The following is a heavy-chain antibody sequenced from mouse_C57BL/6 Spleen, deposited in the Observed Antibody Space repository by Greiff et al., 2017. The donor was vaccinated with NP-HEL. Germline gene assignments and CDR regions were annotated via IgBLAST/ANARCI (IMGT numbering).Heavy chain of an antibody. V-gene: IGHV1-64*01. CDR2: IHPNSGST. Sequence: QVQLQQSGAELVKPGASVKLSCKASGYTFTSYWMHWVKQRPGQGLEWIGMIHPNSGSTNYNEKFKSKATLTVDKSSSTAYMQLSSLTSEDSAVYYCARGGCNYEGFAYWGQGTLVTVSA. CDR3: ARGGCNYEGFAY. J-gene: IGHJ3*01. D-gene: IGHD2-1*01. CDR1: GYTFTSYW.